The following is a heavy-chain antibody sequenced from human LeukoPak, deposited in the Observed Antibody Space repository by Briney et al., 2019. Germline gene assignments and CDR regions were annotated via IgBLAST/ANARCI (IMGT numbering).Heavy chain of an antibody. CDR2: ISGSGGNT. CDR3: AKDSGGDFRFFDY. V-gene: IGHV3-23*01. D-gene: IGHD2-21*02. CDR1: GFTFSSYA. J-gene: IGHJ4*02. Sequence: GGSLRLSCAASGFTFSSYAMRWVRQAPGKGLEWVSAISGSGGNTYYADSVKGRFTISRDNSKNTLYLQMNSLRAEDTAVYYCAKDSGGDFRFFDYWGQGTLVTVSS.